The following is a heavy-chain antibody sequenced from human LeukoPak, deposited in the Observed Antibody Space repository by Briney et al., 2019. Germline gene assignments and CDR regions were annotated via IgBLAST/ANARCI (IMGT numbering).Heavy chain of an antibody. J-gene: IGHJ4*02. Sequence: ASVKVSCKASGYTFTSYYMHWVRQAPGQGLEWMGWISAYNGNTNYAQKLQGRVTMTTDTSTSTAYMELRSLRSDDTAVYYCAREQGSYNSFDYWGQGTLVTVSS. CDR1: GYTFTSYY. V-gene: IGHV1-18*04. CDR2: ISAYNGNT. CDR3: AREQGSYNSFDY. D-gene: IGHD1-1*01.